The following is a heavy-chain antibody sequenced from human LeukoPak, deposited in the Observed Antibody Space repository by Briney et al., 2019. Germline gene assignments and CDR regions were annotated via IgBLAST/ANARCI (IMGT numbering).Heavy chain of an antibody. D-gene: IGHD3-9*01. CDR2: ISGSGGST. V-gene: IGHV3-23*01. CDR3: AKVSGGYFDWLSFFDY. CDR1: GFTFSSYA. Sequence: GGSLLLSCAASGFTFSSYAMSWVRQAPGKGLEWVSAISGSGGSTYYADSVKGRFTISRDNSKNTLYLQMNSLRAEDTAVYYCAKVSGGYFDWLSFFDYWGQGTLVTVSS. J-gene: IGHJ4*02.